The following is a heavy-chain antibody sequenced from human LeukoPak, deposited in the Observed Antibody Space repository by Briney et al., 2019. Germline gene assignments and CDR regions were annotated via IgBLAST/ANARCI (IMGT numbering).Heavy chain of an antibody. V-gene: IGHV3-23*01. Sequence: GGSLRLSCAASGFTFSGYAMSWVRQAPGKGLEWVSAISAGGGSTYYADSVKGRFTISRDNSKNTLSLQMNSLRAEDTAVYYCVKGGRTNSPLDYWGQGTLVTVSS. CDR1: GFTFSGYA. J-gene: IGHJ4*02. D-gene: IGHD1-14*01. CDR2: ISAGGGST. CDR3: VKGGRTNSPLDY.